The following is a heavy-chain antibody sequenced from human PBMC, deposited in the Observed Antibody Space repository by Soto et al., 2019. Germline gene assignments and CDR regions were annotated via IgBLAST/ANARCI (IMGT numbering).Heavy chain of an antibody. CDR1: GFTFSSYS. CDR3: ARVSITSVGATAYYFDY. V-gene: IGHV3-48*02. Sequence: GGSLRLSCAASGFTFSSYSMNWVRQAPGKGLEWVSYISSRSSTIYYADSVKGRFTVSRDNAKNSLYLQMNSLRDEDTAVYYCARVSITSVGATAYYFDYWGQGTLVTVSS. D-gene: IGHD1-26*01. J-gene: IGHJ4*02. CDR2: ISSRSSTI.